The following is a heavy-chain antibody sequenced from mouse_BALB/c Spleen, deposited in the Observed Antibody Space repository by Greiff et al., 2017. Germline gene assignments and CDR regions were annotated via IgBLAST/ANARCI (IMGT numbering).Heavy chain of an antibody. Sequence: EVQLQESGPGLVKPSQSLSLTCSVTGYSITSGYYWNWIRQFPGNKLEWMGYISYDGSNNYNPSLKNRISITRYTSKNQFFLKLNSVTTEDTATYYCAREGGNYVSMDYWGQGTSVTVSS. D-gene: IGHD2-1*01. CDR2: ISYDGSN. J-gene: IGHJ4*01. CDR1: GYSITSGYY. V-gene: IGHV3-6*02. CDR3: AREGGNYVSMDY.